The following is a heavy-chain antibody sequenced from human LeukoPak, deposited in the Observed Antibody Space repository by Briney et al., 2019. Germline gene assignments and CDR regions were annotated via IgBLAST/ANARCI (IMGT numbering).Heavy chain of an antibody. Sequence: GGSLRLSCAASGFTFISYWMHWVRQAPGRGRVGVSRINTDGSSTRYADSVKGRFTISRDNAKNTLYLQMNSLRAEDTAVYYCARDLGYCSSTSCSGLDYWGQGTLVTVSS. CDR3: ARDLGYCSSTSCSGLDY. D-gene: IGHD2-2*01. J-gene: IGHJ4*02. CDR2: INTDGSST. CDR1: GFTFISYW. V-gene: IGHV3-74*01.